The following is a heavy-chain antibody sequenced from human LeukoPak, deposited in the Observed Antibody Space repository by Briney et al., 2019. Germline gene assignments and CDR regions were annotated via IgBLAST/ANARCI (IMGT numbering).Heavy chain of an antibody. CDR3: ARDVVGALDY. J-gene: IGHJ4*02. V-gene: IGHV3-7*01. D-gene: IGHD1-26*01. CDR1: GFTFNNYW. CDR2: IRPDGGER. Sequence: GGSLRLSCAASGFTFNNYWMSWVRQAPGKGLEWVANIRPDGGERNYVDSVKGRFTISRDNGKNSLYLQMHSLRAEDTAVYYCARDVVGALDYWGQGTLVTVSS.